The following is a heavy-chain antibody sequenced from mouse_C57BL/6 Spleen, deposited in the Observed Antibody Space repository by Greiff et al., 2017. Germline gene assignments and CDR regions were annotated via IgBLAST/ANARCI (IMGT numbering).Heavy chain of an antibody. J-gene: IGHJ4*01. CDR2: ISSGGSYT. CDR1: GFTFSSYG. D-gene: IGHD4-1*01. V-gene: IGHV5-6*01. Sequence: EVQVVESGGDLVKPGGSLKLSCAASGFTFSSYGMSWVRQTPDKRLEWVATISSGGSYTYYPDSVKGRFTISRDNAKNTLYLQMSSLKSEDTAMYYCARELGRGDYYAMDYWGQGTSVTVSS. CDR3: ARELGRGDYYAMDY.